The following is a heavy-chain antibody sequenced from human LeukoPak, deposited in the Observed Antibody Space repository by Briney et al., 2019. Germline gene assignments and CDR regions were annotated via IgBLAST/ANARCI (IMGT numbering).Heavy chain of an antibody. D-gene: IGHD6-13*01. CDR1: GYTFTGYY. CDR2: INPNINGT. CDR3: ARGAQTVAAADNWFDP. V-gene: IGHV1-2*02. J-gene: IGHJ5*02. Sequence: ASVKVSCKASGYTFTGYYIHWVRQAPGQGLEWMGWINPNINGTNYAQKFQGRVTMTGDRSISTAYMELSRLRSDDTAVYYCARGAQTVAAADNWFDPWGQGTLVTVSS.